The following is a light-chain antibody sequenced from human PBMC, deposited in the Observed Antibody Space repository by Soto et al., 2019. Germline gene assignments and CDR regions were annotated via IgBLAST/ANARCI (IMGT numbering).Light chain of an antibody. V-gene: IGKV3-11*01. CDR2: GAS. J-gene: IGKJ2*01. CDR3: QHRGRWPRT. Sequence: EIVLTQSPATLSLSPGERATLSCRASESVNDYLAWYQQKPGQAPRLLIYGASNRATGIPVRFSGSGSGTDFTLTISRLEPEDFAVYYCQHRGRWPRTFGQGTKLEIK. CDR1: ESVNDY.